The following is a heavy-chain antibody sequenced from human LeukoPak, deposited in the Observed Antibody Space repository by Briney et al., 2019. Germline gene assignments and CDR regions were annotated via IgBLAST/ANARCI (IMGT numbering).Heavy chain of an antibody. V-gene: IGHV3-33*01. Sequence: GGSLRLSCAASGFTFSSYGMHWVRQAPGKGLEWVAVIWYDGSNKYYADSVKGRFTISRDNSKNTLYLQMNSLRAEDTAVYYCARGGDPDYGDSPPSPFDYWGQGTLVTVSS. D-gene: IGHD4-17*01. CDR3: ARGGDPDYGDSPPSPFDY. CDR1: GFTFSSYG. J-gene: IGHJ4*02. CDR2: IWYDGSNK.